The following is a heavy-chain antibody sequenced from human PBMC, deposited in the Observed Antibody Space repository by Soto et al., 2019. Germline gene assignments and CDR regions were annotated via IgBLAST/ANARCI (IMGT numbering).Heavy chain of an antibody. Sequence: EVQLVESGGGLVQPGGSLRLSCAASGFTFSSYWMHWVHQAPGKGLVWVSRINSDGSSTSYADSVKGRFTISRDNAKNTLYLQMNSLRAEDTAVYYCAREYYDFWSGYFWFDPWGQGTLVTVSS. D-gene: IGHD3-3*01. CDR1: GFTFSSYW. V-gene: IGHV3-74*01. CDR3: AREYYDFWSGYFWFDP. CDR2: INSDGSST. J-gene: IGHJ5*02.